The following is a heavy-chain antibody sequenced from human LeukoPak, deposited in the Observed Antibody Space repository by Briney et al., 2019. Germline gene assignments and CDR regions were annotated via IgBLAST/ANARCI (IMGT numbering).Heavy chain of an antibody. Sequence: ASVKVSCKASGYTFTGYYMHWVRQASGQGLEWMGWINPNSGGTNYAQKFQGRVTMTRDTSISTAYMELSRLRSDDTAVYYCARMGGRSGRNWFDPWGQGTLVTVSS. CDR1: GYTFTGYY. D-gene: IGHD3-10*01. V-gene: IGHV1-2*02. CDR2: INPNSGGT. J-gene: IGHJ5*02. CDR3: ARMGGRSGRNWFDP.